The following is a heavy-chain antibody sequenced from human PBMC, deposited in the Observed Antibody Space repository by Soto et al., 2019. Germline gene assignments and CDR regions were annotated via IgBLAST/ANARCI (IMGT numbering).Heavy chain of an antibody. CDR2: ISGSGGST. V-gene: IGHV3-23*01. Sequence: WSLRLSCAASGFTFSSYAMSWARQAPGKXLEWVSAISGSGGSTYYADSVKGRFTISRDNSKNTLYLQMNSLRAEDTAVYYCAKDKPYYGSGSYHLSPMDVWGQGTTVTVSS. D-gene: IGHD3-10*01. CDR1: GFTFSSYA. CDR3: AKDKPYYGSGSYHLSPMDV. J-gene: IGHJ6*02.